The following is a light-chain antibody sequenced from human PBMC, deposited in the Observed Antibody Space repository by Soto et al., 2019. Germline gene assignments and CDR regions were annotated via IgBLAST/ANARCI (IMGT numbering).Light chain of an antibody. CDR2: DVS. V-gene: IGLV2-14*03. Sequence: TGSDIGDSNYVSWYQQHPGKAPKLVIYDVSNRPSGVSNRFSGSKSANTASLTISGLQAEDEADYYCSSFRSSSTSYVFGTGTKVTV. CDR3: SSFRSSSTSYV. CDR1: GSDIGDSNY. J-gene: IGLJ1*01.